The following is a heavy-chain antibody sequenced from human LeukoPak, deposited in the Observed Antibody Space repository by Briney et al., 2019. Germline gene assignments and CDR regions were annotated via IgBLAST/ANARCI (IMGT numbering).Heavy chain of an antibody. D-gene: IGHD3-3*01. Sequence: SVKVSCKASGGTFSSYAISWVRQAPGQGLEWVGGIIPIFGTANYAQKFQGRVTITADESTSTAYMELSSLRSEDTAVYYCARGDTYYDFWSGYSTWGQGTLVTVSS. V-gene: IGHV1-69*13. J-gene: IGHJ4*02. CDR2: IIPIFGTA. CDR3: ARGDTYYDFWSGYST. CDR1: GGTFSSYA.